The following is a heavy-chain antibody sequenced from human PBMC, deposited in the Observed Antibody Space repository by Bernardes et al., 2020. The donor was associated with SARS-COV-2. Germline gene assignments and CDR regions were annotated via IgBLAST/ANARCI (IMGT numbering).Heavy chain of an antibody. D-gene: IGHD3-9*01. Sequence: GGSLRLSCEVSGFTFSDYAMSWVRQAPGMGLEWVSAISGIGGSTYYADSVKGRFTISRDNSKNTLYLQMNSLRAEDTAVYYCAKDTTRYDILTGCDYWGQGTLVTVSS. CDR2: ISGIGGST. CDR1: GFTFSDYA. J-gene: IGHJ4*02. CDR3: AKDTTRYDILTGCDY. V-gene: IGHV3-23*01.